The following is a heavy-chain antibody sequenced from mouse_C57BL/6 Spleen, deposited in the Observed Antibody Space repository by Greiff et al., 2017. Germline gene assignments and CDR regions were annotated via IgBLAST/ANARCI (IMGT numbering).Heavy chain of an antibody. Sequence: VQLKESGAELVRPGASVKLSCTASGFTFTDYYMHWVKQRPVQGLEWIGWIDPENGDTEYDSKFQGKATITADTSSNTAYLQLSSLTSEDTAVYYCTRLRRDYFDYWGQGTTLTVSS. CDR3: TRLRRDYFDY. V-gene: IGHV14-4*01. J-gene: IGHJ2*01. CDR2: IDPENGDT. D-gene: IGHD2-2*01. CDR1: GFTFTDYY.